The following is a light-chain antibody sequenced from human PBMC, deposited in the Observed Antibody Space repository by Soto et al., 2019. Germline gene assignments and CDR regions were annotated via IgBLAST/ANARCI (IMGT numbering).Light chain of an antibody. V-gene: IGKV3-15*01. CDR2: AAS. J-gene: IGKJ1*01. CDR3: QQYADWPKT. CDR1: QSVSDR. Sequence: EIVMTQSPDTLSVSPGERATLSCRASQSVSDRVVWYQQKSGQAPSLLTYAASTRAAGVPARFSGSGSGTEFTLTISSLQSEDFAVYFCQQYADWPKTFGQGTKVDI.